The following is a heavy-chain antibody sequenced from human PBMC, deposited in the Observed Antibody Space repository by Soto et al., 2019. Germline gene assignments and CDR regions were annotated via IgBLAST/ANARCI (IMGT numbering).Heavy chain of an antibody. CDR3: ASDRYTNSLWYGMDV. Sequence: QVRLVQSGAEVKKPGASVKVSCKASGYTFTAHYMHWFRQAPGQGLEWMGYINPSSGNIHYAQKFQGWVTMSRDTSINTAYMEFSRLRSDDTAVYYCASDRYTNSLWYGMDVWGQGTTVTVSS. CDR1: GYTFTAHY. J-gene: IGHJ6*02. V-gene: IGHV1-2*04. CDR2: INPSSGNI. D-gene: IGHD2-21*01.